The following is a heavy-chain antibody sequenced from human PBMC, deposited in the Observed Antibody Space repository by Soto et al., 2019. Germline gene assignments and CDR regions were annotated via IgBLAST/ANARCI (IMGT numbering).Heavy chain of an antibody. CDR2: IWYDGSNK. J-gene: IGHJ6*02. Sequence: PGGSLRLSCAASGFTFSSYGMHWVRQAPGKGLEWVAVIWYDGSNKYYADSVKGRFTISRDNSKNTLYLQMNSLRAEDTAVYYCARDTAAAGSTGYGMDVWGQGTTVTVSS. CDR1: GFTFSSYG. D-gene: IGHD6-13*01. V-gene: IGHV3-33*01. CDR3: ARDTAAAGSTGYGMDV.